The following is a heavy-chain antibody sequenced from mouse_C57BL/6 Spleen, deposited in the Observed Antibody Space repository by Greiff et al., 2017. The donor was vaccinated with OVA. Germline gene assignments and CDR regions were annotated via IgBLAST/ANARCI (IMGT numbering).Heavy chain of an antibody. CDR1: GYTFTTYP. D-gene: IGHD2-1*01. Sequence: QVQLKESGAELVKPGASVKMSCKASGYTFTTYPIEWMKQNHGKSLEWIGDFHPYNDDTKYNEKFKGKATLTVEKSSSTVYLELSRLTSDDSAVYYCARGEGYGNPFAYWGQGTLVTVSA. CDR3: ARGEGYGNPFAY. V-gene: IGHV1-47*01. CDR2: FHPYNDDT. J-gene: IGHJ3*01.